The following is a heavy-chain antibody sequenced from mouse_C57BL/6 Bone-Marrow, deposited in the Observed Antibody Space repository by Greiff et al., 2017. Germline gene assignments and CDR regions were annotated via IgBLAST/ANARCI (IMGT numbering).Heavy chain of an antibody. CDR1: GFNIKDDY. D-gene: IGHD1-1*01. Sequence: EVKLMESGAELVRPGASVKLSCTASGFNIKDDYMHWVKQRPEQGLEWIGWIDPENGDTEYASKFQGKATMTADTSSNTAYLQLSSLTSEDTAVYYCTTWIYYGSSCDWYFDVWGTGTTVTVSS. CDR3: TTWIYYGSSCDWYFDV. V-gene: IGHV14-4*01. CDR2: IDPENGDT. J-gene: IGHJ1*03.